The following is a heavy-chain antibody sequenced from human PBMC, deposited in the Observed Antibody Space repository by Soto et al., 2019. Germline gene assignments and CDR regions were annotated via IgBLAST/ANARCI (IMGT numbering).Heavy chain of an antibody. J-gene: IGHJ5*02. CDR2: ISYDGSNK. Sequence: GGSLRLSCAASGFTFSSYGMHWVRQAPGKGLEWVAVISYDGSNKYYADSVKGRFTISRDNSKNTLYLQMNSLRAEDTAVYYCAKDVLLLALMDEPLEAWFDPWGQGTLVTVSS. D-gene: IGHD2-21*01. V-gene: IGHV3-30*18. CDR1: GFTFSSYG. CDR3: AKDVLLLALMDEPLEAWFDP.